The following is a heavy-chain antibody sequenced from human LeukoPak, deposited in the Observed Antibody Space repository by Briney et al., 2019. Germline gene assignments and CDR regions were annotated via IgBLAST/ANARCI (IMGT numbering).Heavy chain of an antibody. CDR1: GFTFSSYG. J-gene: IGHJ4*02. V-gene: IGHV3-30*02. CDR3: AKGYYYDSSGYYYEGDFDY. CDR2: IRYDGSNK. D-gene: IGHD3-22*01. Sequence: GGSLRPSSAASGFTFSSYGMHWVRQAPGKGLEWVAFIRYDGSNKYYADSVKGRFTISRDNSKNTLYLQMNSLRAEDTAVYYCAKGYYYDSSGYYYEGDFDYWGQGTLVTVSS.